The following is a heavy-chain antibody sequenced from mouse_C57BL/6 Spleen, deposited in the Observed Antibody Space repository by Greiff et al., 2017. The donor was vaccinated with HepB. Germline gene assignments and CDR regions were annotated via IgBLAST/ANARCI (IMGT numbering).Heavy chain of an antibody. J-gene: IGHJ2*01. D-gene: IGHD1-1*01. V-gene: IGHV1-7*01. Sequence: VQLQQSGAELAKPGASVKLSCKASGYTFTSYWMHWVKQRPGQGLEWIGYINPSSGYTKYNQKFKDKATLTADESSSTAYMQLSSLTYEDSAVYYCARGGITTNYWGQGTTLTVSS. CDR1: GYTFTSYW. CDR2: INPSSGYT. CDR3: ARGGITTNY.